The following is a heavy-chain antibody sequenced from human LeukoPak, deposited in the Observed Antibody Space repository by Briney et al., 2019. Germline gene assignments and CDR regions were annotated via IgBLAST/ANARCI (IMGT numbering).Heavy chain of an antibody. V-gene: IGHV4-34*01. J-gene: IGHJ3*02. Sequence: SETLSLTCAVYGGSFSGYYWSWIRQPPGKGLEWIGEINHRGSTNYNPSLKSRVTISVDKSKNQFSLKLSSVTAADTAVYYCASIAAAGTVGAFDIWGQGTMVTVSS. CDR3: ASIAAAGTVGAFDI. D-gene: IGHD6-13*01. CDR1: GGSFSGYY. CDR2: INHRGST.